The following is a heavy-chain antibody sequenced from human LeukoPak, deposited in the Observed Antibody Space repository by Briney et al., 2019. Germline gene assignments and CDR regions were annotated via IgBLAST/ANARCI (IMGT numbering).Heavy chain of an antibody. Sequence: VRQAPGLGLEWMGWINPNSGDTNYAQKFQGRVTMTRDTSTSTAYMELNRLTSDDAAVYYCARETGVYWGQGTLVTVSS. V-gene: IGHV1-2*02. J-gene: IGHJ4*02. D-gene: IGHD3-10*01. CDR3: ARETGVY. CDR2: INPNSGDT.